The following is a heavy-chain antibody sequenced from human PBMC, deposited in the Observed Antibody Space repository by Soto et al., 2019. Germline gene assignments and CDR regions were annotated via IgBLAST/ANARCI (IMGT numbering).Heavy chain of an antibody. CDR1: GYTFTSYG. CDR3: ARDHSSSWPIYRGYYFDY. V-gene: IGHV1-18*01. J-gene: IGHJ4*02. CDR2: ISAYNGNT. D-gene: IGHD6-13*01. Sequence: ASVKVSCKASGYTFTSYGISWVRQAPGQGLEWMGWISAYNGNTNYAQKLQGRVTMTTDTSTSTAYMELRSLRSDDTAVYYCARDHSSSWPIYRGYYFDYWGQGTLVTVSS.